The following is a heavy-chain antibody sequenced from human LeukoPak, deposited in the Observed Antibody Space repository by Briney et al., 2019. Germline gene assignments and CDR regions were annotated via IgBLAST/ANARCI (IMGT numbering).Heavy chain of an antibody. CDR1: GFRFSSYW. J-gene: IGHJ5*02. CDR2: IKQDGNEK. Sequence: GGSLRLACAASGFRFSSYWMSWVRQAPGQGLEWVASIKQDGNEKYYVDSVKGRFTISKDNAKNSLYLQMNSLRAEDTAVYYCARGLYCSSTSCYFVVGWFDPWGQGTLVTVSS. D-gene: IGHD2-2*01. V-gene: IGHV3-7*01. CDR3: ARGLYCSSTSCYFVVGWFDP.